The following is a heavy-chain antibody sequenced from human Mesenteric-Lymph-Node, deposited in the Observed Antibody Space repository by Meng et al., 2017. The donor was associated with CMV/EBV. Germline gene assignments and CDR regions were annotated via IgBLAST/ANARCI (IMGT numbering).Heavy chain of an antibody. V-gene: IGHV3-11*01. J-gene: IGHJ3*02. CDR2: ISSSGSTI. Sequence: GESLKISCAASGFTFSDYYMSWIRQAPGRGLEWVSYISSSGSTIYYADSVKGRFTISRDNTKNSLYLQMNSLRAEDTAVYYCAREEVVIAIPDAFDIWGQGTTVTVSS. CDR1: GFTFSDYY. CDR3: AREEVVIAIPDAFDI. D-gene: IGHD2-21*01.